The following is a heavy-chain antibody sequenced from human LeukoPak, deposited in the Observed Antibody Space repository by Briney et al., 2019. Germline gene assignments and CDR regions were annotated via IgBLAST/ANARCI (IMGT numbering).Heavy chain of an antibody. V-gene: IGHV4-31*03. J-gene: IGHJ4*02. Sequence: SQTLSLTCTVSGGSISSGAYYWSWVRQHPGKGLDWIGYIYYSGSTYYNPSLKSRVSISVDTSKNQFSLKLSSVTAADTALYYCARSNYGSGSYYNIWGQGTLVSVSS. D-gene: IGHD3-10*01. CDR1: GGSISSGAYY. CDR3: ARSNYGSGSYYNI. CDR2: IYYSGST.